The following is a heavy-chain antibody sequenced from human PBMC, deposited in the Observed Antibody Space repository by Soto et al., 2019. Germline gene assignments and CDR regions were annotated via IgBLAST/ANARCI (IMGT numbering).Heavy chain of an antibody. CDR3: ARLRGYYDSSGYYGMDV. J-gene: IGHJ6*02. CDR2: IYPGDSDT. Sequence: LEWMGIIYPGDSDTRYSPSFQGLVTISADKSISTAYLQWSSLKASDTAMYYCARLRGYYDSSGYYGMDVWGQGTTVTVSS. D-gene: IGHD3-22*01. V-gene: IGHV5-51*01.